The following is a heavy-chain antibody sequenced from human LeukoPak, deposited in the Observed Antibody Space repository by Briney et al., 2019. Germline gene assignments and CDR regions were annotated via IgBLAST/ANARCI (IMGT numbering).Heavy chain of an antibody. CDR1: GFTFSNYG. J-gene: IGHJ3*02. D-gene: IGHD2-15*01. Sequence: PGGSLRLSCAASGFTFSNYGMHWVRQAPGKGLEWVAFIRYDGSNKYYADSVKGRFTISRDNSKNTLYLQMNSLRAEDTAVYYCAKDQGDCSGGSCAFDIWGQGTMVTVSS. CDR2: IRYDGSNK. CDR3: AKDQGDCSGGSCAFDI. V-gene: IGHV3-30*02.